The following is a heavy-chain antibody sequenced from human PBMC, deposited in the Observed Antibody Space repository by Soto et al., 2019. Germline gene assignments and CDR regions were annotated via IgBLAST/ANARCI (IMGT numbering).Heavy chain of an antibody. CDR1: GFTVSRNY. CDR2: TYSGGST. Sequence: GGSLRLSCAASGFTVSRNYMSWVRQAPGKGLEWVSVTYSGGSTYYADSVKGRFTISRDNSKNTLYLQMNSLRAEDTAVHYCARDYGYDFWSGYYRTRNYYYGMDVWGQGTTVTVSS. J-gene: IGHJ6*02. V-gene: IGHV3-53*01. D-gene: IGHD3-3*01. CDR3: ARDYGYDFWSGYYRTRNYYYGMDV.